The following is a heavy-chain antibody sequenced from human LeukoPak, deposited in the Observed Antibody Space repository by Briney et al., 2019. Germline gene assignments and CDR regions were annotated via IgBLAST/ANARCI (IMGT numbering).Heavy chain of an antibody. CDR2: INPNSGGT. J-gene: IGHJ5*02. D-gene: IGHD3-10*01. CDR1: GYTFTGYY. V-gene: IGHV1-2*02. CDR3: ARVRVWFGELFTWFDP. Sequence: PWASVKVSCKASGYTFTGYYMHWVRQAPGQGLEWMGWINPNSGGTNYAQKFQGRVTMTRDTSISTAYMELSRLRSDDTAMYYCARVRVWFGELFTWFDPWGQGTLVTVSS.